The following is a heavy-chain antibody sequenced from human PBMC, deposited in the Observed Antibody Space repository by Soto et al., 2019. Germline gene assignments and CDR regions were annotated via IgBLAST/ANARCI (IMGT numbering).Heavy chain of an antibody. J-gene: IGHJ4*02. Sequence: QVQLVESGGGVVQPGRSLSLSCAASGFTFSSYAMQRVRQAPDKGLEWVAVISSDGSNKYYPDSVKGRFTISRDNSKNTVYVQMNSLRTEDTAVYYCAKDGAAAGTFDYWGQGTLVTVSS. CDR3: AKDGAAAGTFDY. CDR1: GFTFSSYA. CDR2: ISSDGSNK. D-gene: IGHD6-13*01. V-gene: IGHV3-30*18.